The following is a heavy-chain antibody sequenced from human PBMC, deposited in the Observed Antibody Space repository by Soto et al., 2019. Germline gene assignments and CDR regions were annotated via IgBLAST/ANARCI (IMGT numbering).Heavy chain of an antibody. Sequence: ASVKVSCKASGYTFTSYGISWVRQAPGQGLDWMGWISAYNGNTNYAQKLQGRVTMTTDTSTSTAYMELRSLRSDDTAVYYCASTGYDFWSGYYPALRLDYWGQRTPVTVSS. CDR3: ASTGYDFWSGYYPALRLDY. D-gene: IGHD3-3*01. J-gene: IGHJ4*02. CDR1: GYTFTSYG. V-gene: IGHV1-18*01. CDR2: ISAYNGNT.